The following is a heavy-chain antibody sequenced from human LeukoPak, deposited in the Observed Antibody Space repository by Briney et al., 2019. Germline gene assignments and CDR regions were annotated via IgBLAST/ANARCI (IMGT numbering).Heavy chain of an antibody. CDR2: INWNGGNT. CDR1: GLTFDDYG. CDR3: ARTSDGNWFDP. J-gene: IGHJ5*02. D-gene: IGHD1-26*01. V-gene: IGHV3-20*04. Sequence: GGSLRLSCAASGLTFDDYGMSWVRQGPGKGLEWVSGINWNGGNTGYADSVKGRFTILRDNAKNSLYLEMDSLRVEDTALYYCARTSDGNWFDPWGQGTLVTVSS.